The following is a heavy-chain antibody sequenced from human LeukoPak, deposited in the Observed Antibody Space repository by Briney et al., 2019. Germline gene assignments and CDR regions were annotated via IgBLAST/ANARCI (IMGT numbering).Heavy chain of an antibody. Sequence: GGSLRLSCAASGFTFSSYSMNWVRQAPGKGLEWVSSISSSSSYIYYADSVKGRFTISRDNAKNSLYLQMNSLRAEDTAVYYCASRKLESAVVPAASDAFDIWGQGTMVTVSS. D-gene: IGHD2-2*01. CDR2: ISSSSSYI. CDR3: ASRKLESAVVPAASDAFDI. V-gene: IGHV3-21*01. CDR1: GFTFSSYS. J-gene: IGHJ3*02.